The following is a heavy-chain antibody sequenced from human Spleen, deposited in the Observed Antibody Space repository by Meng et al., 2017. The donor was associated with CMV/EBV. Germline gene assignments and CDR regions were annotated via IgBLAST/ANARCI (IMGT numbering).Heavy chain of an antibody. CDR1: SGAFSGYY. V-gene: IGHV4-34*01. CDR2: INHSGST. Sequence: PQCRLALSELAATLLLACAGYSGAFSGYYWSGIRQPPGKGLEWIGEINHSGSTNHNPSLKIRVTISVDTSKNQFSLKLSSVTAADTAVYYCARGRHSVCSGGSCYSSGVDYWGQGTLVTVSS. J-gene: IGHJ4*02. D-gene: IGHD2-15*01. CDR3: ARGRHSVCSGGSCYSSGVDY.